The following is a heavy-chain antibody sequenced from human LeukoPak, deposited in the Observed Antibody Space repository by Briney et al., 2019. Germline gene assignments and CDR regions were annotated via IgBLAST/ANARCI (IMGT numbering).Heavy chain of an antibody. CDR1: GFTFGNYW. D-gene: IGHD3-10*01. V-gene: IGHV3-74*01. Sequence: PGGSLRLSCVASGFTFGNYWMHWVRQAPGKELVCISRINNDGSTVYADSVAGRFTISRDNARNTLYLQMNTLRVEDTAAYYCARDYYGSIDLWGQGTLVTVSS. CDR3: ARDYYGSIDL. J-gene: IGHJ1*01. CDR2: INNDGST.